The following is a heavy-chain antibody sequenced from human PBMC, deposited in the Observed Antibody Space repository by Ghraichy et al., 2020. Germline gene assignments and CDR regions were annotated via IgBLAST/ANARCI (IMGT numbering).Heavy chain of an antibody. Sequence: GSTYYADSVKGRFTISRDNSKNTLYLQVNSLRAEDTAVYYCAKSLKVGATYSVSYYWDQGT. D-gene: IGHD1-26*01. V-gene: IGHV3-23*01. CDR2: GST. CDR3: AKSLKVGATYSVSYY. J-gene: IGHJ1*01.